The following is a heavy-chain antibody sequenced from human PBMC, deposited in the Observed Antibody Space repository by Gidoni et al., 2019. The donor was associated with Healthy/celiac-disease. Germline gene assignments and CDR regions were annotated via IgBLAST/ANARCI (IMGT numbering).Heavy chain of an antibody. D-gene: IGHD1-26*01. J-gene: IGHJ4*02. CDR3: VKDLATGVFDY. CDR1: GFTFSSHA. V-gene: IGHV3-64D*08. CDR2: ISSNGGST. Sequence: EVQLVESGGGLVQPGGSLRLSCSASGFTFSSHALHWVRQAPGKGLEYVSAISSNGGSTYYADSVKGRFTISRDNSKNTLYLQMSSLRAEDTAVYYCVKDLATGVFDYWGQGTLVTVSS.